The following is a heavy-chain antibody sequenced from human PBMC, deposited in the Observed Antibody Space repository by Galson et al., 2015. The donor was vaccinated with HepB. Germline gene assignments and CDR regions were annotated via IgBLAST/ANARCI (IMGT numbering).Heavy chain of an antibody. J-gene: IGHJ4*02. Sequence: SLRLSCAASGFTFSSYAMHWVRQAPGKGLEWVAVISYDGSNKYYADSVKGRFTISRDNSKNTLYLQMNSLRAEDTAVYYCAREMSQGGSGGSWYEEPFDYWGQGTLVTVSS. D-gene: IGHD6-13*01. V-gene: IGHV3-30*04. CDR3: AREMSQGGSGGSWYEEPFDY. CDR1: GFTFSSYA. CDR2: ISYDGSNK.